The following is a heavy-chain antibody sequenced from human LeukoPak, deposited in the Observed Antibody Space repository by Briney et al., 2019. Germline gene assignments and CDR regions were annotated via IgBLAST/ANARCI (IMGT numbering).Heavy chain of an antibody. D-gene: IGHD2-15*01. CDR1: GYTFTDNY. CDR3: ATGDYQLLPYES. V-gene: IGHV1-69-2*01. J-gene: IGHJ5*02. CDR2: VDPEDGQT. Sequence: ASVKISCKASGYTFTDNYIHWVRQAPEKGLEWVGRVDPEDGQTFFPEKFKGRFTIMADTSTDTTYLELRSLRSDDTAVYYCATGDYQLLPYESWGQGTLVTVSS.